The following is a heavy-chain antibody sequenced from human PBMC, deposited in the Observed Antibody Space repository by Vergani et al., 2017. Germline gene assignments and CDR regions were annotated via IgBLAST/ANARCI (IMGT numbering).Heavy chain of an antibody. D-gene: IGHD3-10*01. CDR1: GFTFSNYA. CDR2: IASDGSNQ. Sequence: QAQLVESGGGVVQPGRSLRLSCAASGFTFSNYAIHWVRQAPGKGLEWVAIIASDGSNQFYAGSVKGRFTISRDNSKNTLSLQMNSLRPEDTAVYYCARDGQRISLGQMGRGVWLGYGYMDVWGKGTTVTVSS. V-gene: IGHV3-30*03. J-gene: IGHJ6*03. CDR3: ARDGQRISLGQMGRGVWLGYGYMDV.